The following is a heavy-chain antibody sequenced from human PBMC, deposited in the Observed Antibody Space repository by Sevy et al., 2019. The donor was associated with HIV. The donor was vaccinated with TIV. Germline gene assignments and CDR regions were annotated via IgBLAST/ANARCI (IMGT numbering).Heavy chain of an antibody. V-gene: IGHV3-15*05. D-gene: IGHD3-3*01. Sequence: GGSLRLSCAASGFTFNNAWMSGVRQAPRKGLEWVGRIKSKTAGGTTDYAAPVKGRLTISRDDSKNTLYLQMNSLKTDDTAVYYCTTKKDFWSGYFYFDYWGQGTLVTVSS. CDR3: TTKKDFWSGYFYFDY. CDR1: GFTFNNAW. CDR2: IKSKTAGGTT. J-gene: IGHJ4*02.